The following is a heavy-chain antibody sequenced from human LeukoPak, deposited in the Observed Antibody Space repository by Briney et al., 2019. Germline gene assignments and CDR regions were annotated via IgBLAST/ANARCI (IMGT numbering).Heavy chain of an antibody. V-gene: IGHV3-23*01. CDR3: ARGMVTKFDC. J-gene: IGHJ4*02. D-gene: IGHD5-18*01. CDR2: IRGSGGDT. CDR1: GFTFSDHA. Sequence: GGSLRLSCAASGFTFSDHAMTWVRQAPGKGLEWVSAIRGSGGDTFYADSVKGRFTISRDNSRNTLYLQMDSLRADDTAVYFRARGMVTKFDCWGQGTLVTVSS.